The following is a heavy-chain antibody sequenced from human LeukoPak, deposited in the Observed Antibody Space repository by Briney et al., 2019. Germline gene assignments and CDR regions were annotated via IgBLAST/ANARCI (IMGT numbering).Heavy chain of an antibody. CDR2: INHSGST. CDR3: ASSYKRGVVIIHYVDY. Sequence: PSETLSLTCAVYGGSFSGYYWSWIRKPPGKGLEWIGEINHSGSTNYNPSLKSRVTISVDTSKNQFSLKLSSVTAADTAVYYCASSYKRGVVIIHYVDYWGQGTLVTVSS. V-gene: IGHV4-34*01. J-gene: IGHJ4*02. D-gene: IGHD3-3*01. CDR1: GGSFSGYY.